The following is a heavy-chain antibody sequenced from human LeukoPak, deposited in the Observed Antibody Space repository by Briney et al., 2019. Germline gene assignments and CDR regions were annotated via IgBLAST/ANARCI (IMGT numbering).Heavy chain of an antibody. CDR1: GYTFTSYD. V-gene: IGHV1-8*01. D-gene: IGHD6-13*01. CDR2: MNPNSGNT. Sequence: ASVKVSCKASGYTFTSYDINWVRQATGQGLESMGWMNPNSGNTVYTQKFQGRVTMTRDTSISTAYMELSSLRSEDTAVYYCARGSGAATPWGQGTLVTVSS. J-gene: IGHJ5*02. CDR3: ARGSGAATP.